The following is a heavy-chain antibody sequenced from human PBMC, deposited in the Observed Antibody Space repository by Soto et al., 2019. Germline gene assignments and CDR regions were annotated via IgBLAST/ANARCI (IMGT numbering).Heavy chain of an antibody. V-gene: IGHV3-30-3*01. CDR3: AREWSGRSGSPPPV. J-gene: IGHJ6*02. CDR2: ISYDGSNK. D-gene: IGHD6-19*01. Sequence: PGGSLRLSCAASGFTFSSYAMHWVRQAPGKGLEWVAVISYDGSNKYYADSVKGRFTISRDNSKNTLYLQMNSLRAEDTAVYYCAREWSGRSGSPPPVWGQGTTVTV. CDR1: GFTFSSYA.